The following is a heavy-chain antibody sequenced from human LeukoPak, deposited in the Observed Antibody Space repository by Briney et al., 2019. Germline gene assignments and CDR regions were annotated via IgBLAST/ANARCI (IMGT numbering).Heavy chain of an antibody. J-gene: IGHJ4*02. CDR1: GASIIHEHYY. V-gene: IGHV4-39*07. CDR2: IYYTGRS. D-gene: IGHD2-21*02. Sequence: SETLSLTCTVSGASIIHEHYYWGWIRRPPGRGLEWIGTIYYTGRSYYNPSLTSRVAMSADTSKNQFSLRLNSVTAADTAVYYCARQRGQAGDPVGYWGQGTLVTVSS. CDR3: ARQRGQAGDPVGY.